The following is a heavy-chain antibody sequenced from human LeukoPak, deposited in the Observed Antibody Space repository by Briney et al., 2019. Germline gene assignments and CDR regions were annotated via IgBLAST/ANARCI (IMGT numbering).Heavy chain of an antibody. V-gene: IGHV3-64D*09. D-gene: IGHD4-17*01. Sequence: GGSLRLSCSASGLSFSNYAMHWVRQAPGKGLEYVSAISSNGGSTYYADSVKGRFTISRDNSKNTLYLQMSSLRAEDTAIYYCARGDPTVTTKQNFDYWGQGTLVTVSS. CDR1: GLSFSNYA. CDR3: ARGDPTVTTKQNFDY. J-gene: IGHJ4*02. CDR2: ISSNGGST.